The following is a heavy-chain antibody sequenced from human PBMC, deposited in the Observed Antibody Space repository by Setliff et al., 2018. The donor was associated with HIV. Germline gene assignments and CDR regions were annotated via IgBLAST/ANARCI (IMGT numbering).Heavy chain of an antibody. Sequence: TLSLTCAVSGYSVSSSYWWGWIRQPPGKGLEWIGWIGYIYKGGSTYYNPSLKSRVTMSVDTSKNHFSLKLRSVTAVDTAVYYCARSALWFGEADWYFDLWGRGALVTVS. D-gene: IGHD3-10*01. V-gene: IGHV4-28*01. CDR3: ARSALWFGEADWYFDL. J-gene: IGHJ2*01. CDR1: GYSVSSSYW. CDR2: IYKGGST.